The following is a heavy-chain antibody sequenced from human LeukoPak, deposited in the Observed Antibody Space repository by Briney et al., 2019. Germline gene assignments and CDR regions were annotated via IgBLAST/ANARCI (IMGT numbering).Heavy chain of an antibody. Sequence: GGSLRLSCAASGFTFSSYAMHLVRQAPGKGLEWVAVISYDGSNKYYADSVKGRFTISRDNSKNTLYLQMNSLRAEDTAVYYCARDLHYYYYGMDVWGQGTTVTVSS. D-gene: IGHD5/OR15-5a*01. J-gene: IGHJ6*02. CDR1: GFTFSSYA. V-gene: IGHV3-30-3*01. CDR3: ARDLHYYYYGMDV. CDR2: ISYDGSNK.